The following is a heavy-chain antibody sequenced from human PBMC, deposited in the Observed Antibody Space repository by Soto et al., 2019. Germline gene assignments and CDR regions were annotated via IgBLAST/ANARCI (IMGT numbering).Heavy chain of an antibody. CDR1: GFTFSTYD. CDR2: IGSGGET. Sequence: GGSLRLSCVASGFTFSTYDMHWVRQATGKVVEGASAIGSGGETYHSGSVKGRFTISRENSKNSLYLQMNSLRAEDTAVYYCAKDLFVWGVYYYYGMDVWGQGTTVTVSS. D-gene: IGHD3-16*01. CDR3: AKDLFVWGVYYYYGMDV. V-gene: IGHV3-13*01. J-gene: IGHJ6*02.